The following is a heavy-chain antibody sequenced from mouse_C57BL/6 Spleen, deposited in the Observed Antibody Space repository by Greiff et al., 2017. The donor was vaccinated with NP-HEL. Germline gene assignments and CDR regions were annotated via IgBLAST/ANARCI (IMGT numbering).Heavy chain of an antibody. CDR1: GFTFSDYG. CDR2: ISSGSSTI. D-gene: IGHD2-5*01. Sequence: EVKLVESGGGLVKPGGSLKLSCAASGFTFSDYGMHWVRQAPEKGLEWVAYISSGSSTIYYADTVKGRFTISRDNAKNTLFLQMTSLRSEDTAMYYCARQDSNYAMDYWGQGTSVTVSS. V-gene: IGHV5-17*01. J-gene: IGHJ4*01. CDR3: ARQDSNYAMDY.